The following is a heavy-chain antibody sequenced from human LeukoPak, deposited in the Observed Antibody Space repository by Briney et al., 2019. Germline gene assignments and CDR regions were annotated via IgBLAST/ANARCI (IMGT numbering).Heavy chain of an antibody. CDR1: GFTFNSYA. J-gene: IGHJ4*02. CDR2: VSGSGGIT. CDR3: AKTTAGNSSGRYPGWPVDY. D-gene: IGHD6-19*01. Sequence: GGSLRLSCAASGFTFNSYAMAWVRQAPGKGLEWVSHVSGSGGITYYADSVKGRFTISRDNSKNTLYLQMNSLRAEDTAVYYCAKTTAGNSSGRYPGWPVDYWGQGTLVTVSS. V-gene: IGHV3-23*01.